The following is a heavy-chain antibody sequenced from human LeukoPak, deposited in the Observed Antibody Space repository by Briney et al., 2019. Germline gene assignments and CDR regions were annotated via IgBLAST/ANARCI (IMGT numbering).Heavy chain of an antibody. J-gene: IGHJ4*02. CDR3: ARGRRVQTYFDY. Sequence: SVKVSCKASGGTFSSYAISWVRQAPGRGLEWMGGIIPIFGTANYAQKFQGRVTITADESTSTAYMELSSLRSEDTAVYYCARGRRVQTYFDYWGQGTLVTVSS. V-gene: IGHV1-69*13. CDR2: IIPIFGTA. CDR1: GGTFSSYA.